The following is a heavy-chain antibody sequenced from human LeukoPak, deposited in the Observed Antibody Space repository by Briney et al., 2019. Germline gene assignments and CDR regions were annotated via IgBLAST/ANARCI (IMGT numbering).Heavy chain of an antibody. Sequence: SETLSLTCTDSGGSISSYYWSWIRQPPGKGLEWIGYIYYSGSTNYNPSLKSRVTISVDTSKNQFSLKLSSVTAADTAVYYCARRMGGSGSHYDAFDIWGQGTMVTVSS. D-gene: IGHD3-10*01. V-gene: IGHV4-59*08. J-gene: IGHJ3*02. CDR1: GGSISSYY. CDR3: ARRMGGSGSHYDAFDI. CDR2: IYYSGST.